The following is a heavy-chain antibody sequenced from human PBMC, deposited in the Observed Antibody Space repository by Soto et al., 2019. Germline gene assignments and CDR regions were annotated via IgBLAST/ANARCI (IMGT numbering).Heavy chain of an antibody. CDR2: INHSGST. Sequence: QVQLQQWGAGLLKPSETLSLTCAVSGGSFSGYYWSWIRQPPGKGLEWIGEINHSGSTNYNPSLKSRVTIAVDTYKNLFSLKLSYVTAADRAVYYCARGILRTDLDYWGQGSLVTVSS. V-gene: IGHV4-34*01. CDR3: ARGILRTDLDY. D-gene: IGHD4-17*01. CDR1: GGSFSGYY. J-gene: IGHJ4*02.